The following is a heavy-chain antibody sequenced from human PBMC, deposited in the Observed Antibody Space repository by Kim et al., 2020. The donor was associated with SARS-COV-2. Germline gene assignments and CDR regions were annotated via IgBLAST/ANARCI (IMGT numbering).Heavy chain of an antibody. D-gene: IGHD3-3*01. V-gene: IGHV3-23*01. J-gene: IGHJ5*02. CDR2: ISGSGGDT. Sequence: GGSPRLSCTASGFTFSSYAMSWVRQAPGKGLEWVSSISGSGGDTKYADSVKGRFTVSRDNSKKTLYLQINNLRAEDTAVYFCAKDESITIFGVFTPWGQGTLVTVSS. CDR1: GFTFSSYA. CDR3: AKDESITIFGVFTP.